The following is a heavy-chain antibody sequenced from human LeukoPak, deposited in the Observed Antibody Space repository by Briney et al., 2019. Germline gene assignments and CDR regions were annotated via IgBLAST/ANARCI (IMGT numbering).Heavy chain of an antibody. CDR3: ARVIEGRGSFPTYYYYYYIDV. CDR1: GFTLSSYW. V-gene: IGHV3-7*01. CDR2: IKQVGSEK. Sequence: PGGSLRLSCAASGFTLSSYWMSWVRQAPGGGREWGANIKQVGSEKYYVDSVKGRFTISRDNAKTSLYLQMNSLRAEDTAVYYGARVIEGRGSFPTYYYYYYIDVWGKGTTVTVSS. J-gene: IGHJ6*03. D-gene: IGHD1-26*01.